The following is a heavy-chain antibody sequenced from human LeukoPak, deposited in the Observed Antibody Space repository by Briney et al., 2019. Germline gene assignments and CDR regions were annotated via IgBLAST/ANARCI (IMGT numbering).Heavy chain of an antibody. CDR2: ISYDGSNK. V-gene: IGHV3-30*03. D-gene: IGHD2-2*03. CDR3: ASGSGH. CDR1: GFTFSSYG. Sequence: GGSLRLSYAASGFTFSSYGMHWVRQAPGKGLEWVAVISYDGSNKYYADSVKGRFTISRDNSKNSLYLQMNSLRDEDTAVFYCASGSGHWGQGTLVTVSS. J-gene: IGHJ4*02.